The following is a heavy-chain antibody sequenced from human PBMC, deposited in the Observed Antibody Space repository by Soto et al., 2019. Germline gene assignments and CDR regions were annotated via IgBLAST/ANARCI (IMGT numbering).Heavy chain of an antibody. V-gene: IGHV3-33*01. Sequence: GGSLRLSCAASGFTFSSYGMHWVRQAPGKGLEWVAVIWYDGSNKYYADSVKGRFTIPRDNSKNTLYLQMNSLRAEDTAVYYCARDRGISSGYYPIYYYYYGMDVWGQGTTVTVSS. CDR2: IWYDGSNK. CDR1: GFTFSSYG. CDR3: ARDRGISSGYYPIYYYYYGMDV. J-gene: IGHJ6*02. D-gene: IGHD3-22*01.